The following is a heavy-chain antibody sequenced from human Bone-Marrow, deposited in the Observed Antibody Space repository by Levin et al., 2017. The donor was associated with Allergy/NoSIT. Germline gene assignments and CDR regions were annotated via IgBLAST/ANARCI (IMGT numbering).Heavy chain of an antibody. CDR3: GREEGGSGWYTVDY. V-gene: IGHV3-23*01. J-gene: IGHJ4*02. D-gene: IGHD6-19*01. Sequence: AGGSLRLSCAASGFTFSTYAMDWVRQAPGKGLEWVSAIRGSGSRIYYAGSVKGRFTVSRDNSRNTLYLQMNNLRGEDTAIYYCGREEGGSGWYTVDYWGRGTLVTVSS. CDR2: IRGSGSRI. CDR1: GFTFSTYA.